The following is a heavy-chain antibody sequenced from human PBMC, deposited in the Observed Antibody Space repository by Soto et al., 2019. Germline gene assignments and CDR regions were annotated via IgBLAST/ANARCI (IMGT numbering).Heavy chain of an antibody. CDR3: ARDSSGFDY. D-gene: IGHD3-22*01. Sequence: QVQLQESGPGLVKPSETLSLTCTVSGGSISSYSWSWIRQPPGKGLEWIGYIYYSGSTNYNPSLKSRVTISVDTSKNQFSLKLSSVTAADTPVYYCARDSSGFDYWGQGTLVTVSS. CDR2: IYYSGST. J-gene: IGHJ4*02. CDR1: GGSISSYS. V-gene: IGHV4-59*01.